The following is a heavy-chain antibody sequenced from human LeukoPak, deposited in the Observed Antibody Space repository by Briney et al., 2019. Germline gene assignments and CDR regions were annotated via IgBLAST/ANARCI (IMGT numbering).Heavy chain of an antibody. Sequence: SETLSLTCAVYGGSFSGYYWSWIRQPPGKGLEWIGEINHSGSTNYNPSLKSRVTISVNTSKNQFSLKLSSVTAADTAVYYCASDIVATFDYCGQGTLVTVSS. CDR2: INHSGST. J-gene: IGHJ4*02. CDR1: GGSFSGYY. D-gene: IGHD5-12*01. CDR3: ASDIVATFDY. V-gene: IGHV4-34*01.